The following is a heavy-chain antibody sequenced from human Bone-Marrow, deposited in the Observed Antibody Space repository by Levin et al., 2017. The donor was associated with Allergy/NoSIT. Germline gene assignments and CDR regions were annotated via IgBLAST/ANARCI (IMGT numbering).Heavy chain of an antibody. Sequence: SETLSLTCTVSGDSISTRSYYWGWLRQPPGTGLEWIGTIYYDGSTYYNPSLESRVTMSLDTSKSQFSLRLSSVTAADTAVYYCSRRLYYYDSSPMGWFDPWGQGTLVTVSS. CDR3: SRRLYYYDSSPMGWFDP. CDR2: IYYDGST. CDR1: GDSISTRSYY. D-gene: IGHD3-22*01. J-gene: IGHJ5*02. V-gene: IGHV4-39*01.